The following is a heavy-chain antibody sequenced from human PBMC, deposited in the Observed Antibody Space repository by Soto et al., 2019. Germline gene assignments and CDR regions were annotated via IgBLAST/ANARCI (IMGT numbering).Heavy chain of an antibody. Sequence: GGSLRLSCAASGFTFSRYGMHGVRQATGKRLEWVAVISYDGSNKYYADSVKGRFTISRDNSKNTLYLQMNSLRAEDTAVYYCAKDLMIVVVIPHHLPDYWGQGTLVTVSS. CDR1: GFTFSRYG. J-gene: IGHJ4*02. CDR3: AKDLMIVVVIPHHLPDY. CDR2: ISYDGSNK. V-gene: IGHV3-30*18. D-gene: IGHD3-22*01.